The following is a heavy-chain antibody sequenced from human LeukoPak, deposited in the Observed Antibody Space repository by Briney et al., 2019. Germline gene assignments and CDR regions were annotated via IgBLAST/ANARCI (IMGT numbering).Heavy chain of an antibody. CDR1: GFTFSSYS. V-gene: IGHV3-21*01. D-gene: IGHD4-11*01. J-gene: IGHJ3*02. Sequence: GGSLRLSCAASGFTFSSYSMNWVRQAPGKGLEWVSSISSGSSYIYYADSVKGRFTISRDNAKNSLYLQMNSLRAEDTAVYYCASQHDYSNYVHAFDIWGQGTMVTVSS. CDR2: ISSGSSYI. CDR3: ASQHDYSNYVHAFDI.